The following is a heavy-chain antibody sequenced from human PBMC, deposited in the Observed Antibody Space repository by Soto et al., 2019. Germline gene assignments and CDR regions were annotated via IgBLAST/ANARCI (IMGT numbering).Heavy chain of an antibody. CDR1: GFTFSSSW. D-gene: IGHD3-3*01. Sequence: GGSLRLSCAASGFTFSSSWMSWVRQAPGKGLEWVANIKQDGSEKYYVDSVKGRFTISRDNAKNSLYLQMNSPRAEDTAVYYCARDLLSRTADYWGQGTLVTVSS. CDR2: IKQDGSEK. J-gene: IGHJ4*02. V-gene: IGHV3-7*01. CDR3: ARDLLSRTADY.